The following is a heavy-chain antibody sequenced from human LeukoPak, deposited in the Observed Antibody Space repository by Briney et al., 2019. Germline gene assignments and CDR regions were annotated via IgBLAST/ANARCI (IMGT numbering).Heavy chain of an antibody. V-gene: IGHV1-2*02. CDR3: ARGGIAARVDY. D-gene: IGHD6-6*01. Sequence: ASVKVSCKASGGTFSSYAISWVRQAPGQGLEWMGWINPNSGGTNYAQKFQGRVTMTRDTSISTAYMELSRLRSDDTAVYYCARGGIAARVDYWGQGTLVTVSS. J-gene: IGHJ4*02. CDR2: INPNSGGT. CDR1: GGTFSSYA.